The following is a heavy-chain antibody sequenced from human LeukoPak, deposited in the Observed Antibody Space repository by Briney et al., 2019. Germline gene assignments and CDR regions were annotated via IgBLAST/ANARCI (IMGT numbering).Heavy chain of an antibody. V-gene: IGHV3-23*01. CDR1: GLSFDNYA. CDR2: INGGGGTT. CDR3: AKDPLGSSEY. J-gene: IGHJ4*02. D-gene: IGHD3-10*01. Sequence: PGGSLRLSCAASGLSFDNYAMTWVRQVPGKGLEWVSGINGGGGTTHCADSVKGRFTVSRDNSKNTLYLQMNSLRAEDTAVYYCAKDPLGSSEYWGQGTLVTVSS.